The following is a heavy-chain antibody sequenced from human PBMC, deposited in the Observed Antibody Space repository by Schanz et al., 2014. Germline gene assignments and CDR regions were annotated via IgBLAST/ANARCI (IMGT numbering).Heavy chain of an antibody. Sequence: DVQLLESGGGLVQPGGSLRLSCAASGFTFSTYAMSWVRQAPGKGLEWVSAISGSGGSTYYADSVKGRFTISRDNSENTLYLQMNSLSADDTAVFYCAKGMGYCSGGACYDCYYYGLDVWGQGTTVTVSS. CDR1: GFTFSTYA. D-gene: IGHD2-15*01. CDR2: ISGSGGST. J-gene: IGHJ6*02. CDR3: AKGMGYCSGGACYDCYYYGLDV. V-gene: IGHV3-23*01.